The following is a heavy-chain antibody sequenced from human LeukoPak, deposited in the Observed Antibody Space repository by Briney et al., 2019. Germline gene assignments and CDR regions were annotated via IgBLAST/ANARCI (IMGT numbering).Heavy chain of an antibody. J-gene: IGHJ6*02. D-gene: IGHD3-10*01. CDR2: ISYDGSNK. CDR3: VGELLPYYGMDV. V-gene: IGHV3-30*03. CDR1: GFTFSSYG. Sequence: GGSLGLSCAASGFTFSSYGMHWVRQAPGKGLEWVAVISYDGSNKYYADSVKGRFTISRDNSKNTLYLQMNSPRAEDTAVYYSVGELLPYYGMDVWGQGTTVTVSS.